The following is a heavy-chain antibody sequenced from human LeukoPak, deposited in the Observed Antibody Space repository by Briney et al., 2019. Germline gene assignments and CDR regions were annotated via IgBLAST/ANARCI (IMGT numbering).Heavy chain of an antibody. V-gene: IGHV3-30*01. CDR3: TRDAYNFNDFDY. D-gene: IGHD5-24*01. J-gene: IGHJ4*02. Sequence: GRSLRLSCAVSEFTFSHFAMHCVRQAPGKGLEWGAVVSSHGNDGYYADSVKGRFTISRDNSKNTLYLQIDSLRAEDTAIYYCTRDAYNFNDFDYWGQGTLVTVSS. CDR1: EFTFSHFA. CDR2: VSSHGNDG.